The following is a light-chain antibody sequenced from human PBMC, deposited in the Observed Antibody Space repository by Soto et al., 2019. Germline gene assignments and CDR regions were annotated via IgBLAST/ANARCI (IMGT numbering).Light chain of an antibody. CDR1: QSLLHSNGNIY. CDR2: LGS. Sequence: DIVLTQSPLSLPVTPGEPASISCRSSQSLLHSNGNIYLDWYLQKPGQSPQLLIYLGSIRASGVSVRFSGSGSGTDFTLKITRVEAEDVGIYYCMQAIHSPRTFGLGTQVEI. J-gene: IGKJ1*01. V-gene: IGKV2-28*01. CDR3: MQAIHSPRT.